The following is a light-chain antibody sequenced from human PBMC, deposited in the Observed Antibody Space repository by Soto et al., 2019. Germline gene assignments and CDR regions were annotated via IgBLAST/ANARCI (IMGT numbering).Light chain of an antibody. CDR1: QYLTNY. V-gene: IGKV1-33*01. J-gene: IGKJ2*01. Sequence: DIPMTQSPPSLAASVGDRVTITCQASQYLTNYLNWYQQKPGEAPKLLIYDTITLEEGVPTRFSGGGSGTDFTFTISGLQPEDAAIYSCQQYVNLPYTFGQGTKLEIK. CDR2: DTI. CDR3: QQYVNLPYT.